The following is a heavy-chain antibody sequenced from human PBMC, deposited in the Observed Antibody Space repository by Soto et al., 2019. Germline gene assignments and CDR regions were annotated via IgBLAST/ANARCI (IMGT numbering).Heavy chain of an antibody. Sequence: GESLKISCKGSGYSFTSYWITWVRQMPGKGLEWMGIIYPGDSDTRYSPSFQGQVTVSADKSISTAYLQWSSLKASDTAMYYCARRSPTYYYDSSGYYPYDAFDIWGQGTMVTVSS. CDR2: IYPGDSDT. CDR3: ARRSPTYYYDSSGYYPYDAFDI. J-gene: IGHJ3*02. CDR1: GYSFTSYW. D-gene: IGHD3-22*01. V-gene: IGHV5-51*01.